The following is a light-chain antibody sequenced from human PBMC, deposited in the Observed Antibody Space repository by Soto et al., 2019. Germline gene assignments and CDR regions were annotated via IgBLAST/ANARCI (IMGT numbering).Light chain of an antibody. CDR1: SSDVGGYNY. J-gene: IGLJ1*01. CDR2: EVS. CDR3: SSYISTSTNYV. V-gene: IGLV2-14*01. Sequence: ALTQPASVSGSPGQSITISCTGTSSDVGGYNYVSWYQQHPGKAPKLMIYEVSNRPSGVSNRFSGSKSGNTASLAISGLQAEHEGDYYCSSYISTSTNYVLGNGTKVTVL.